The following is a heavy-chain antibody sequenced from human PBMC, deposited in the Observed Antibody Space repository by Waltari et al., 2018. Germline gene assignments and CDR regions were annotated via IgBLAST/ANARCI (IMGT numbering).Heavy chain of an antibody. V-gene: IGHV1-69*04. Sequence: QVQLVQSGAEVKKPGSSVKVCCKASGGTFSRYAISWVRQAPGQGLEWMGRIIPILGIANYAQKFQGRVTITADKSTSTAYMELSSLRSEDTAVYYCARAGTEGYYYGMDVWGQGTTVTVSS. CDR3: ARAGTEGYYYGMDV. CDR2: IIPILGIA. J-gene: IGHJ6*02. CDR1: GGTFSRYA.